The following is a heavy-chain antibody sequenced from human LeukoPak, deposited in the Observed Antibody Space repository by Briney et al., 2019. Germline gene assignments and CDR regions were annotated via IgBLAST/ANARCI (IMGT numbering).Heavy chain of an antibody. Sequence: SVKVSCKASGYTFTSYGISWVRQAPGQGLEWMGGIIPIFGTANYAQKFQGRVTVTADESTSTAYMELSSLRSEDTAVYYCARDPYYDVLTGGSYDCWGQGTLVTVSS. CDR3: ARDPYYDVLTGGSYDC. D-gene: IGHD3-9*01. CDR1: GYTFTSYG. V-gene: IGHV1-69*13. CDR2: IIPIFGTA. J-gene: IGHJ4*02.